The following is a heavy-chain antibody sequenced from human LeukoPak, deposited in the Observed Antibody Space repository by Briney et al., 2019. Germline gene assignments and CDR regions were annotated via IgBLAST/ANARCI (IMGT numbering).Heavy chain of an antibody. Sequence: SETLSLTCSVSGGSISTYYYSWIRQPPGKELEWIGYVYYSGNTNYNPSLKSRVTISLDTSKNHLSLKMTSVTVADTAMYYCASGPESYYFDYWGQGALVTVSS. CDR3: ASGPESYYFDY. CDR1: GGSISTYY. CDR2: VYYSGNT. V-gene: IGHV4-59*01. J-gene: IGHJ4*02.